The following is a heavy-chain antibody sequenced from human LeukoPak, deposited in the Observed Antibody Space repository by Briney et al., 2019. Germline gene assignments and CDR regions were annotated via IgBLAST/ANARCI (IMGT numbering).Heavy chain of an antibody. Sequence: KPSETLSLTCTVSGGSISSYYWSWTRQPPGKGLEWIGYIYYSGSTNYNPSLKSRVTISVDTSKNQFSLKLSSVTAADTAVYYCARGGWFDPWGQGTLVTVSS. V-gene: IGHV4-59*01. CDR3: ARGGWFDP. J-gene: IGHJ5*02. CDR2: IYYSGST. CDR1: GGSISSYY.